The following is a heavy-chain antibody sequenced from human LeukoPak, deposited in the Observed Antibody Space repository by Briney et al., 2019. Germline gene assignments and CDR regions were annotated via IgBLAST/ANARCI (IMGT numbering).Heavy chain of an antibody. CDR1: GGTFSSYA. J-gene: IGHJ5*02. CDR3: ARGDYSNYPDWFDP. Sequence: ASVKVSCKASGGTFSSYAISWVRQAPGQGLGWMGGIIPIFGTANYAQEFQGRVTITADESTSTAYMELSSLRSEDTAVYYCARGDYSNYPDWFDPWGQGTLVTVSS. V-gene: IGHV1-69*13. D-gene: IGHD4-11*01. CDR2: IIPIFGTA.